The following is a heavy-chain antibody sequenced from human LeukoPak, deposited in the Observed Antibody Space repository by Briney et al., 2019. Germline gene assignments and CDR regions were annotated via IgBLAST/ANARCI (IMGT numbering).Heavy chain of an antibody. CDR2: INHSGST. J-gene: IGHJ5*02. V-gene: IGHV4-34*01. CDR1: GGSCSGYY. CDR3: ARAFDIVVVPVAFDP. D-gene: IGHD2-2*01. Sequence: KPSETLSLXCAVYGGSCSGYYWRWIRQPPGKGLEWIGEINHSGSTNYNPSLKSRVTISVDTSKNQFSLKLSSVTAADTAVYYCARAFDIVVVPVAFDPWGQGTLVTVSS.